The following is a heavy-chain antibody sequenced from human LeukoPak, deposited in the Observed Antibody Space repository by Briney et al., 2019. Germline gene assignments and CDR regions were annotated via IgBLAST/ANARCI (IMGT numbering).Heavy chain of an antibody. Sequence: GASVRVSCKASGGTFSSYAISWVRQAPGQGLEWMGGIIPIFGTANYAQKFQGRVTITTDESTSTAYMELSSLRSEDTAVYYCARGVYYYDSSGPVFDYWGQGTLVTVSS. CDR2: IIPIFGTA. J-gene: IGHJ4*02. D-gene: IGHD3-22*01. CDR1: GGTFSSYA. V-gene: IGHV1-69*05. CDR3: ARGVYYYDSSGPVFDY.